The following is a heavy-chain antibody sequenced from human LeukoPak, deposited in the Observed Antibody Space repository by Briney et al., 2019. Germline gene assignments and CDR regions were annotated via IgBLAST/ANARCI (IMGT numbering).Heavy chain of an antibody. CDR1: GGTFSSYT. Sequence: SVKVSCKASGGTFSSYTISWVRQAPGQGLEWMGGIIPMFGTTNYAQKFQGRVTITADESTSTAYMELSSLRSEDTAVYYCASGSSGWHNPFDYWGQGTLVTVSS. CDR2: IIPMFGTT. D-gene: IGHD6-19*01. CDR3: ASGSSGWHNPFDY. J-gene: IGHJ4*02. V-gene: IGHV1-69*13.